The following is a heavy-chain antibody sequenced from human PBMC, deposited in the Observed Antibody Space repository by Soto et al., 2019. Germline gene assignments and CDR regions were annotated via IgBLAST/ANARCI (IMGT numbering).Heavy chain of an antibody. CDR3: ARGVKYYDFWSGYSIGFDY. V-gene: IGHV4-34*01. J-gene: IGHJ4*02. Sequence: PAETLSLTCAVSGGSFSGYYWSWIRQPPGKGLEWIGEINHSGSTNYNPSLKSRVTISVDTSKNQFSLKLSSVTAADTAVYYCARGVKYYDFWSGYSIGFDYWGQGTLVT. D-gene: IGHD3-3*01. CDR1: GGSFSGYY. CDR2: INHSGST.